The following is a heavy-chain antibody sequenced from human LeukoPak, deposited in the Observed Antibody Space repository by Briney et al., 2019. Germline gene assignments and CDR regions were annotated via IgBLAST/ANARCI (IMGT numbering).Heavy chain of an antibody. J-gene: IGHJ5*02. CDR2: IYYSGST. CDR1: GGSISSSSYY. Sequence: SETLSLTCTVSGGSISSSSYYWGWIRQPPGKGLKWIGSIYYSGSTYYNPSLKSRVTISVDTSKNQFSLKLSSVTAADTAVYYCARDLYYYDSSGYPPYNWFDPWGQGTLVTVSS. CDR3: ARDLYYYDSSGYPPYNWFDP. V-gene: IGHV4-39*07. D-gene: IGHD3-22*01.